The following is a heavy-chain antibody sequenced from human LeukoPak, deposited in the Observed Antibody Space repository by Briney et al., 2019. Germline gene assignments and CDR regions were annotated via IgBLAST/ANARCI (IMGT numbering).Heavy chain of an antibody. Sequence: ASVKVSCKASGCTFTGYYMHWVRQAPGQGLEWMGWINPNSGGTNYAQKFQGRVTMTRDTSISTAYMELSRLRSDDTAVYYCARAGTTGTMWYNWFDPWGQGTLVTVSS. J-gene: IGHJ5*02. D-gene: IGHD1-1*01. V-gene: IGHV1-2*02. CDR2: INPNSGGT. CDR3: ARAGTTGTMWYNWFDP. CDR1: GCTFTGYY.